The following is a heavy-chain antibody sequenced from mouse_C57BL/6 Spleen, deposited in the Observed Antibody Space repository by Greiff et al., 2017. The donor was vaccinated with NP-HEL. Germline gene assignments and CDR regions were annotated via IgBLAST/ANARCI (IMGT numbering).Heavy chain of an antibody. CDR2: IYPGSGST. CDR3: ARSPDSSGYLAY. Sequence: QVQLQQPGAELVKPGASVKMSCKASGYTFTSYWITWVKQRPGQGLEWIGDIYPGSGSTNYNEKFKSKATLTVDTSSSTAYMQLSSLTSEDSAVYYCARSPDSSGYLAYWGQGTLVTVSA. D-gene: IGHD3-2*02. V-gene: IGHV1-55*01. CDR1: GYTFTSYW. J-gene: IGHJ3*01.